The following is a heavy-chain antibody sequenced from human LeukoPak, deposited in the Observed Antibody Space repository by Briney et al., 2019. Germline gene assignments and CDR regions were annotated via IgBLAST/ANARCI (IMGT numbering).Heavy chain of an antibody. CDR3: ARTRAYGGRPDY. CDR1: GDSISSYY. Sequence: SETLSLTCTVSGDSISSYYWSWIRQPAGKGLEWIGRIYTSGSTNYNPSLKSRVTMSVDTSKNQFSLKLSSVTAADTAVYYCARTRAYGGRPDYWGQGTLVTVSS. V-gene: IGHV4-4*07. D-gene: IGHD4-23*01. J-gene: IGHJ4*02. CDR2: IYTSGST.